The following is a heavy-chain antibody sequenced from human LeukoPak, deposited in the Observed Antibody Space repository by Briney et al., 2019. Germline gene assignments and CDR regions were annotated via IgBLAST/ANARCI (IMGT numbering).Heavy chain of an antibody. CDR3: ATNHGYSSGWYYDY. V-gene: IGHV1-69*13. Sequence: GASVKVSCKASGGTFSSYAISWVRQAPGQGLEWMGGIIPICGTSNYAQKFQGRVTITADESKSKAYMELSSLRSEEKAVYYCATNHGYSSGWYYDYWGQGTLVTVSS. CDR1: GGTFSSYA. J-gene: IGHJ4*02. CDR2: IIPICGTS. D-gene: IGHD6-19*01.